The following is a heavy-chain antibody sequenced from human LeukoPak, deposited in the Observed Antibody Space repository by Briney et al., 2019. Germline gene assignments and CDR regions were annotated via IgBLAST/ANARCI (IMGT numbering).Heavy chain of an antibody. D-gene: IGHD3-10*01. V-gene: IGHV4-39*01. CDR1: GGSISSSSYY. CDR2: IYYSGKN. J-gene: IGHJ5*02. CDR3: ARLTYYYGSGSYPWFDP. Sequence: KPSETLSLTCTVSGGSISSSSYYWGWIRQPPGKGLEWIGSIYYSGKNYYTPSLESRVTISVDTSKNQFSLKLTSVTAADTAVYYCARLTYYYGSGSYPWFDPWGQGTLVTVSS.